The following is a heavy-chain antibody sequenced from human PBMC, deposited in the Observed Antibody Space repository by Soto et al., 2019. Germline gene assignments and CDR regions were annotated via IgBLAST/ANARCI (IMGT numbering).Heavy chain of an antibody. J-gene: IGHJ5*02. CDR2: IYVTGAV. D-gene: IGHD2-21*01. V-gene: IGHV4-31*03. Sequence: SETLSLTFSVSGAALNSGNYYWSWIRQVPGKGLEWIGHIYVTGAVDYNPSLRDRITISQDTSERQFSLNLRLVTAADTAVYYCARLRIAKHNYKWFDLWGPGTLVIVSS. CDR1: GAALNSGNYY. CDR3: ARLRIAKHNYKWFDL.